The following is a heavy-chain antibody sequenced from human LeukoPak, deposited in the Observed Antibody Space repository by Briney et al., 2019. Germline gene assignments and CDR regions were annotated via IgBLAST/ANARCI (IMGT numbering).Heavy chain of an antibody. J-gene: IGHJ6*03. D-gene: IGHD2-2*01. Sequence: PGGSLRLSCAASGFTFSDYYMSWIRQAPGKGLEWVSCISSSGSTIYYADSVKGRFTISRDNAKNSLYLQMNSLRAEDTAVYYCARGPLGSPTHYYYYYMDVWGKGTTVTVSS. V-gene: IGHV3-11*04. CDR1: GFTFSDYY. CDR3: ARGPLGSPTHYYYYYMDV. CDR2: ISSSGSTI.